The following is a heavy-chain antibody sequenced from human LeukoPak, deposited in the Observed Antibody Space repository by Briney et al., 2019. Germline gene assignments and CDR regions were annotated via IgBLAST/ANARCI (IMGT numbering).Heavy chain of an antibody. V-gene: IGHV3-9*01. CDR3: AKDMGLLWFGQASKGMDV. Sequence: PGRSLRLSCAASGFTFDDYAMHWVRQAPGKGLEGVSGISWNSGSIGYADSVKGRFTSSRDNAKNSLYLQMNSLRAEDTALYYCAKDMGLLWFGQASKGMDVWGQGTTVTVSS. CDR1: GFTFDDYA. CDR2: ISWNSGSI. D-gene: IGHD3-10*01. J-gene: IGHJ6*02.